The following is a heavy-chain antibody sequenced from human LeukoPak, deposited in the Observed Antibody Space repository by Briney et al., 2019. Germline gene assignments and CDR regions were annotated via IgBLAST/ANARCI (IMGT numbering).Heavy chain of an antibody. D-gene: IGHD6-19*01. J-gene: IGHJ4*02. CDR3: AKDYSSAWYSWDS. CDR2: ISGSDGRT. CDR1: GFTFSSYA. Sequence: QPGGSLRLSCAASGFTFSSYAMTWVRQAPGKGLEWVSGISGSDGRTYYADSVKGRFTISRDNSKNTLYLHMNSLRAEDTAVYYCAKDYSSAWYSWDSWGQGTLVTVSS. V-gene: IGHV3-23*01.